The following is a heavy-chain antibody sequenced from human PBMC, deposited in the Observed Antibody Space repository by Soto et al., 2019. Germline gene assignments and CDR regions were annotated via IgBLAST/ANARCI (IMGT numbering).Heavy chain of an antibody. CDR3: ARQVPAANIVYYFDY. D-gene: IGHD2-2*01. V-gene: IGHV1-18*01. CDR1: GYTFTSYG. CDR2: ISAYNGNT. J-gene: IGHJ4*02. Sequence: QVQLVQSGAEVKKPGASVKVSCKASGYTFTSYGISWVRQAPGQGLEWMGWISAYNGNTNYAQKLQGRVTMTTDTTTSTAYMELRSLRSDDTAVYYCARQVPAANIVYYFDYWGQGTLVTVSS.